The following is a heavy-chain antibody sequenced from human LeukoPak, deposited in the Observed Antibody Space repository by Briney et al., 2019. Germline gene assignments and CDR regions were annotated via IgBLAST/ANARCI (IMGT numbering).Heavy chain of an antibody. Sequence: GGSLRLSCAASGLTFSGSAMSWVRQAPGKGLEGVSLISGSGNSTYYADSVKGRFTISRDNSNNMLYLQMNSLRAEDTAIYYXPKVLVLVSANRDYFDCWGQGTLVTVSS. CDR2: ISGSGNST. CDR1: GLTFSGSA. J-gene: IGHJ4*02. D-gene: IGHD2-15*01. CDR3: PKVLVLVSANRDYFDC. V-gene: IGHV3-23*01.